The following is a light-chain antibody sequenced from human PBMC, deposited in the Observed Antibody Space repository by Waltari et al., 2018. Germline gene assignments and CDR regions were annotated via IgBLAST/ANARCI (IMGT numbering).Light chain of an antibody. CDR2: AAS. CDR3: CSYAGTNTLL. V-gene: IGLV2-23*01. CDR1: GSAVARYFL. J-gene: IGLJ2*01. Sequence: QSPLTQPAAVSGSPGQPITISCTGSGSAVARYFLVPWYQQNPGKAPRLLSYAASRRPSGVSTRFSGSKSGNTASLTISGLQAEDEADYYCCSYAGTNTLLFGGGTKVTVL.